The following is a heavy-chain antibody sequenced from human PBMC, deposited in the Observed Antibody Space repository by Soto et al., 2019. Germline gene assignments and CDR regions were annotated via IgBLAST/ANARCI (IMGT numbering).Heavy chain of an antibody. D-gene: IGHD2-15*01. V-gene: IGHV3-21*02. CDR2: ISSSTTYI. CDR3: VIHLVAVDSTFYFHS. Sequence: EVQLVVSGGGLVKPGGSLRLSCAASGFTFSYYSMSWVRQAPGRGLEWVSSISSSTTYISYADSVRGRFTISSDNAKNSVDLQMNSLRAADTAFYYCVIHLVAVDSTFYFHSWGQGTLITVTS. J-gene: IGHJ4*02. CDR1: GFTFSYYS.